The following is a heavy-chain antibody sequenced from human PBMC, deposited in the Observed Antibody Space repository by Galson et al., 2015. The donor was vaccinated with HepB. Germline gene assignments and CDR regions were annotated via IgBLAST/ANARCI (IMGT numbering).Heavy chain of an antibody. Sequence: PALVKPTQTLTLTCTFSGFSLSASGVGVGWIRQPPGKALEWLALIYWNDDKRYSLSLKSRLTITRDTSKNQVVLTMTNMDPVDTATYYCVHMSVADFWSDYYGVWDHYFDYWGQGALVTVPS. D-gene: IGHD3-3*01. CDR1: GFSLSASGVG. CDR3: VHMSVADFWSDYYGVWDHYFDY. V-gene: IGHV2-5*01. J-gene: IGHJ4*02. CDR2: IYWNDDK.